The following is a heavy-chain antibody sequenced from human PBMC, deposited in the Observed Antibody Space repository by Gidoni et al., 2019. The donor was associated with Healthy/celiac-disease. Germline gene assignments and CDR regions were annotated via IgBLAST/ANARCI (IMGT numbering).Heavy chain of an antibody. Sequence: QVQLQESGPGLVKPSGTLSLTCAFSGGSLSSSNWWRWVRQPPGKGLEWIGEIYHSGSTNYNPSLKSRVTISVDKSKNQFSLKLSSVTAADTAVYYCARGGLGYCSGGSCLPGWFDPWGQGTLVTVSS. D-gene: IGHD2-15*01. CDR3: ARGGLGYCSGGSCLPGWFDP. CDR1: GGSLSSSNW. V-gene: IGHV4-4*02. CDR2: IYHSGST. J-gene: IGHJ5*02.